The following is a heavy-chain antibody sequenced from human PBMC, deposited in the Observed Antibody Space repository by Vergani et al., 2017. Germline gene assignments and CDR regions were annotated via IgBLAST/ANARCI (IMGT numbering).Heavy chain of an antibody. J-gene: IGHJ6*03. CDR3: AKXSYYDFWSGYYSEYYYYYYMDV. D-gene: IGHD3-3*01. V-gene: IGHV3-9*01. CDR2: ISWNSGSI. Sequence: EVQLVESGGGLVQPGRSLRLSCAASGFTFDDYAMHWVRQAPGKGLEWVSGISWNSGSIGYADSVKGRFTISRDNAKNSLYLQMNSLRAEDTALYYCAKXSYYDFWSGYYSEYYYYYYMDVWGKGTTVTVSS. CDR1: GFTFDDYA.